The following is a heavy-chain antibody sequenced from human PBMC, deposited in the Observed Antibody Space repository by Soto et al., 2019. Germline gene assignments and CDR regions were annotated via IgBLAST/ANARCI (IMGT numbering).Heavy chain of an antibody. CDR3: ASSACHPGDFFYNNGMAV. CDR2: VYTSDYT. J-gene: IGHJ6*02. D-gene: IGHD3-10*01. CDR1: GASIRSYY. V-gene: IGHV4-4*08. Sequence: SETLSPPGSLSGASIRSYYWHWIRQPPGKGLEWIGYVYTSDYTRYSSSLKSRVTLSVDTSKSQFYLRLNSVTAADTAVYYCASSACHPGDFFYNNGMAVWGQGTTVTVSS.